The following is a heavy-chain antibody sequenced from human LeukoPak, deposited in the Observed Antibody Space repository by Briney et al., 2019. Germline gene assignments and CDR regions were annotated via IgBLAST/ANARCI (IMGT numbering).Heavy chain of an antibody. CDR2: IFPGDSDT. V-gene: IGHV5-51*01. CDR1: GSTFSNYW. D-gene: IGHD4-17*01. CDR3: ARVPKTSVTSRYLDL. Sequence: GASLQISCQGSGSTFSNYWIGWVRQMTGKGLEWMGSIFPGDSDTRYSPSFQGQVTISADTSISTAYLKWSSLKASDTAMYFCARVPKTSVTSRYLDLWGRGTLLTVSS. J-gene: IGHJ2*01.